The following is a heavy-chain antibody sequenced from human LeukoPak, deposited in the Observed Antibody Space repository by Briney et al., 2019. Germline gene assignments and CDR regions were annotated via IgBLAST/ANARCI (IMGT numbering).Heavy chain of an antibody. V-gene: IGHV5-51*01. CDR3: GRSGYNGYELDY. CDR1: GYSFTNFW. J-gene: IGHJ4*02. CDR2: NDPGDSDT. D-gene: IGHD5-12*01. Sequence: GESLKISCKSSGYSFTNFWIAWVRQMPGKGLEWMGINDPGDSDTRNSPSFQGQVTISADKSITTAYLQWSSLKASDSAMYYCGRSGYNGYELDYWGQGTLVTVSS.